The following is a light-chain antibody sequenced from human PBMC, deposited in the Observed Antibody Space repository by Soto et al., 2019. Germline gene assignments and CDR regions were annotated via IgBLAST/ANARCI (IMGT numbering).Light chain of an antibody. Sequence: QSALTQPASVSGSPGQSIAISCTGASSDVGSYNLVSWYQQHPGKAPKLMIYEVTKRPSGVSNRFSGSKSGNTASLTISGXXXEDEADYYCCSYAGITTPVVFGGGTQLTVL. CDR3: CSYAGITTPVV. CDR2: EVT. CDR1: SSDVGSYNL. J-gene: IGLJ2*01. V-gene: IGLV2-23*02.